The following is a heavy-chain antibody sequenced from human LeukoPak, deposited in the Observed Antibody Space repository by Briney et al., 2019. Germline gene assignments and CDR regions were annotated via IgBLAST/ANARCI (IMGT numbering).Heavy chain of an antibody. J-gene: IGHJ6*03. V-gene: IGHV1-58*02. CDR3: AAAAADNYYYYYMDV. CDR1: GYTLTELS. CDR2: IVVGSGNT. Sequence: GASVKVSCKVSGYTLTELSMHWVRQARGQRLEWIGWIVVGSGNTNYAQKFQERVTITRDMSTSTAYMELSSLRSEDTAVYYCAAAAADNYYYYYMDVWGKGTTVTVSS. D-gene: IGHD6-13*01.